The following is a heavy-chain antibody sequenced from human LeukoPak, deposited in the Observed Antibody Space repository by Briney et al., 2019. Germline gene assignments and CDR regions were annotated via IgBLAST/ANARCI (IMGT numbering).Heavy chain of an antibody. CDR2: IYYSGST. CDR3: ARDENYGGNNFEY. D-gene: IGHD4-23*01. V-gene: IGHV4-39*07. Sequence: SETLSLTCTVSGDSISSSSSYWGWIRQPPGKGLEWIGSIYYSGSTYYNPSLKSRVTISVDTSKNQFSLKLSSVTAADTAVYYCARDENYGGNNFEYWGQGTLVTVSS. CDR1: GDSISSSSSY. J-gene: IGHJ4*02.